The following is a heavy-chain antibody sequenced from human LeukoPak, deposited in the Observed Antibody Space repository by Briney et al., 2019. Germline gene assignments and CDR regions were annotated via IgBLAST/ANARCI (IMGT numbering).Heavy chain of an antibody. V-gene: IGHV4-31*03. Sequence: SSQTLSLTCTVSGGSISSGGYYWSWIRQHPGKGLEWIGYIYYSGSTYYNPSLKSRVTISVDTSKNQFSLKLSSVTAADTAVYYCARYTTVTYWYFDLWGRGTLVTVPS. D-gene: IGHD4-17*01. J-gene: IGHJ2*01. CDR2: IYYSGST. CDR1: GGSISSGGYY. CDR3: ARYTTVTYWYFDL.